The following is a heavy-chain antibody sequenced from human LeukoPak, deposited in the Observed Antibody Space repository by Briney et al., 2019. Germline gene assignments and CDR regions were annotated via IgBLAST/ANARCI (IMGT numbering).Heavy chain of an antibody. J-gene: IGHJ4*02. CDR3: AKDYYDFWSGFDY. D-gene: IGHD3-3*01. V-gene: IGHV3-53*01. CDR2: IYSGGST. CDR1: GFTVSSNY. Sequence: VGSLRLSCAASGFTVSSNYMSWVRQAPGKGLEWVSVIYSGGSTYYADSVKGRFTISRDNSKNTVYLQMSSLRAEDTAVYYCAKDYYDFWSGFDYWGQGTLVTVSA.